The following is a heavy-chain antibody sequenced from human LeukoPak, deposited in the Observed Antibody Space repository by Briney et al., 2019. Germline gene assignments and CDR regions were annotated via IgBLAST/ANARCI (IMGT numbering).Heavy chain of an antibody. V-gene: IGHV3-7*03. CDR1: GFTFSSYW. CDR2: IKQDGSEK. J-gene: IGHJ4*02. CDR3: ARGQTTVTN. D-gene: IGHD4-17*01. Sequence: EGSLRLSCAASGFTFSSYWMSWVRQAPGKGLEWVANIKQDGSEKYYVDSVKGRFTISRDNAKNSLYLQMSSLRAEDTAVYFCARGQTTVTNWGQGTLVTVSS.